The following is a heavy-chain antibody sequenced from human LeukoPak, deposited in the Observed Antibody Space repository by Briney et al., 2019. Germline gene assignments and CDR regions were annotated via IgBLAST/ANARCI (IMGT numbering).Heavy chain of an antibody. D-gene: IGHD3-10*01. J-gene: IGHJ1*01. V-gene: IGHV4-59*08. CDR1: GGSISSYY. CDR3: ARQTGYFRY. CDR2: IYYSGST. Sequence: SETLSLTCTVSGGSISSYYWSWIRQPPGKGLEWIGHIYYSGSTNYNPSLKSRVTVSVDTSKNQFSLKRNSVTAADTAVYYCARQTGYFRYWGQGTLVAVSS.